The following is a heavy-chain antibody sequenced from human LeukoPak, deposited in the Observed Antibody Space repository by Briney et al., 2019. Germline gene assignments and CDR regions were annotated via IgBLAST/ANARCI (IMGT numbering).Heavy chain of an antibody. V-gene: IGHV3-30*04. J-gene: IGHJ4*02. D-gene: IGHD3-10*01. Sequence: RRSLRPSCAASVFTLSSYAMHWVRQAPGKGLEWVASISYDGSNKYYADSVTARFTISRDNSKNTLYLQMNSLRAEDTAVYYCARDLIWFGELLLDYWGEGTLVSVS. CDR2: ISYDGSNK. CDR3: ARDLIWFGELLLDY. CDR1: VFTLSSYA.